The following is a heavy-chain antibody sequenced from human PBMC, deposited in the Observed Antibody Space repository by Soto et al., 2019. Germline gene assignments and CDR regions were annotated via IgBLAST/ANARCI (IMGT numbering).Heavy chain of an antibody. V-gene: IGHV4-34*01. CDR3: ARGRGSSSWYDDY. D-gene: IGHD6-13*01. J-gene: IGHJ4*02. Sequence: QVQLQQWGAGLLKPSETLSLTCAVYGGSFSGYYWSWIRQPPGKGLEWIGEINHSGSTNYNPSLKSRVTISVDTSKNQFSLKLSSVTAADTAVYYWARGRGSSSWYDDYWGQGTLVTVSS. CDR1: GGSFSGYY. CDR2: INHSGST.